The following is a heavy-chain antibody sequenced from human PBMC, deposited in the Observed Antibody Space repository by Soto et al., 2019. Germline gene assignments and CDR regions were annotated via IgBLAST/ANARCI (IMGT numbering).Heavy chain of an antibody. J-gene: IGHJ6*02. CDR3: AKTRGAMIYAISVYGMDV. CDR2: ISGSADST. V-gene: IGHV3-23*01. CDR1: GFTFSSFA. Sequence: EVQLLESGGGLVQPGGSLRLSCAASGFTFSSFALNWVRQAPGKGLEWVSSISGSADSTFYADCVKGRFTISRDNYNNMLYLQINRLSAEDTAVYYCAKTRGAMIYAISVYGMDVWGQGTTVTVSS. D-gene: IGHD2-8*01.